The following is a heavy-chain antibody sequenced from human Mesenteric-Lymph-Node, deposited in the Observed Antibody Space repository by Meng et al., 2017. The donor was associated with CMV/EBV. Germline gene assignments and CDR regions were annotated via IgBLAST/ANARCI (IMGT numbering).Heavy chain of an antibody. J-gene: IGHJ4*02. Sequence: GESLKISCAVTGVTFRKYYMHWVGQAPGKGLVWVSRINSDGSSTHYADSVKGRFSISRDNAKNTLHLQVNSLRAEDTAVYYCASSEYSNRFDFWGRGTLVTVSS. D-gene: IGHD4-11*01. CDR3: ASSEYSNRFDF. CDR1: GVTFRKYY. CDR2: INSDGSST. V-gene: IGHV3-74*01.